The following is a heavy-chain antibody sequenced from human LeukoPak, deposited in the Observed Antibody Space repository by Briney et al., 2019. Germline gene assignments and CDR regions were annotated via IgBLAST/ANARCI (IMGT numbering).Heavy chain of an antibody. D-gene: IGHD3-3*01. CDR2: IKQDGSEK. V-gene: IGHV3-7*01. J-gene: IGHJ4*02. CDR3: ARDFWSGSPIDY. Sequence: PEGSLRLSCAASAFRLNKYWMHWVRQAPGKGLEWVANIKQDGSEKYYVDSVKGRFTISRDNAKNSLYLQMNSLRAEDTAVYYCARDFWSGSPIDYWGQGTLVTVSS. CDR1: AFRLNKYW.